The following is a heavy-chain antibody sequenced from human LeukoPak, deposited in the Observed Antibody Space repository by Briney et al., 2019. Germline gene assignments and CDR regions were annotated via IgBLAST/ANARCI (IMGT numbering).Heavy chain of an antibody. CDR3: ARDWRYCSSSSCLAMDV. Sequence: LGGSLRLSCAASGFSFSVYWMSWVRQTPGKGLQWVANIKQDGSDKNYVDSVRGRFTISRDNAKNSLFLQMNSLRAEDTAVYYCARDWRYCSSSSCLAMDVWGQGTTVTVSS. CDR1: GFSFSVYW. V-gene: IGHV3-7*01. CDR2: IKQDGSDK. D-gene: IGHD2-2*01. J-gene: IGHJ6*02.